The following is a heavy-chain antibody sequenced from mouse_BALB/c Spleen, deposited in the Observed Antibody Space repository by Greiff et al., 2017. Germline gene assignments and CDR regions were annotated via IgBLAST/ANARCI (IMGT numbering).Heavy chain of an antibody. D-gene: IGHD2-4*01. Sequence: EVKLMESGPGLVKPSQSLSLTCSVTGYSITSGYYWNWIRQFPGNKLEWMGYISYDGSNNYNPSLKNRISITRDTSKNQFFLKLNSVTTEDTATYYCATMITGFAYWGQGTLVTVSA. CDR1: GYSITSGYY. CDR2: ISYDGSN. CDR3: ATMITGFAY. V-gene: IGHV3-6*02. J-gene: IGHJ3*01.